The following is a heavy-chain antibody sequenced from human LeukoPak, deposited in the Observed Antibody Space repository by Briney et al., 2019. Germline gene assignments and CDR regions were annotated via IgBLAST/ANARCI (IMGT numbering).Heavy chain of an antibody. D-gene: IGHD3-9*01. CDR1: GFTFDDYA. CDR2: ISWNSGSI. J-gene: IGHJ4*02. Sequence: GRSLRLSCAASGFTFDDYAMHWVRQAPGKGLEWVSGISWNSGSIGYADSVKGRFTISRDNAKNSLYLQMNSLRAEDTAVYYCATSYIYYFDYWGQGTLVTVSS. V-gene: IGHV3-9*01. CDR3: ATSYIYYFDY.